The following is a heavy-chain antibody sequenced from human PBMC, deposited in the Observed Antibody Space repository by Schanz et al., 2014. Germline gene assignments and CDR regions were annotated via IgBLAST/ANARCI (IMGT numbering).Heavy chain of an antibody. J-gene: IGHJ6*02. CDR2: ISYDGSHK. Sequence: VQLVESGGGLVQPGGSLRLSCAASGFTFSIHYMSWVRQAPGKGLEWVAVISYDGSHKDYADSVKGRFTISRDNSKNTLYLQMNSLRAEDTAVYYCARDRQQLVGRIGYYYGMDVWGQGTTVTVSS. CDR1: GFTFSIHY. CDR3: ARDRQQLVGRIGYYYGMDV. V-gene: IGHV3-30*04. D-gene: IGHD6-13*01.